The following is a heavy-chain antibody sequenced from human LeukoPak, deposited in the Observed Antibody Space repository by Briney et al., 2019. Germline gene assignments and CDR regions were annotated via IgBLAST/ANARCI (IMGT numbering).Heavy chain of an antibody. V-gene: IGHV3-74*01. J-gene: IGHJ4*02. CDR3: ARDEFDYYDSSGYYNYFDY. CDR1: GFTFSSYW. Sequence: GGSLRLSCAASGFTFSSYWMHWVRQAPGKGLVWVSRINSDGSSTSYADSVKGRFTISRDNAKNSLYLQMNSLRAEDTAVYYCARDEFDYYDSSGYYNYFDYWGQGTLVTVSS. CDR2: INSDGSST. D-gene: IGHD3-22*01.